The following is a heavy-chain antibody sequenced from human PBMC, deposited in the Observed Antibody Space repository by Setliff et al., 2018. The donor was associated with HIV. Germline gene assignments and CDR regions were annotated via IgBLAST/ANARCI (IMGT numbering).Heavy chain of an antibody. V-gene: IGHV4-31*03. D-gene: IGHD3-3*01. CDR1: GGSISSGGYY. CDR2: IYYSGST. J-gene: IGHJ5*02. Sequence: PSETLSLTCTVSGGSISSGGYYWSWIRQLPGKGLEWIGYIYYSGSTYYNPSLKSRVTISVDTSKNQFSLKLNSVTAADTAVYYCARGTIFGHTINWFDPWGQGTLVTVSS. CDR3: ARGTIFGHTINWFDP.